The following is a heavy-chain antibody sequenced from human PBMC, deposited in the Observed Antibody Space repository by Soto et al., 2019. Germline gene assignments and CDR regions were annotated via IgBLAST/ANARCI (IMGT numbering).Heavy chain of an antibody. CDR1: GDTFTSDY. D-gene: IGHD2-21*01. CDR3: ARDIPPDGMDV. CDR2: INPSGSYT. J-gene: IGHJ6*01. Sequence: QVQLVQSGAEVKKPGASVKVSCKASGDTFTSDYVHWVRQAPGQGPEWMGIINPSGSYTFYAQRFQGRLTMTRDTSTSTVYMELSSLRSEDTAVYYCARDIPPDGMDVWGQGTTVTVSS. V-gene: IGHV1-46*01.